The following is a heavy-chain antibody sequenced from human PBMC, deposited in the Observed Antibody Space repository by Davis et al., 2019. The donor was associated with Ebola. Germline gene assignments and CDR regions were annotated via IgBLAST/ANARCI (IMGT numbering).Heavy chain of an antibody. CDR2: IHDSGNT. J-gene: IGHJ5*02. CDR1: GGSISSYY. V-gene: IGHV4-59*01. CDR3: ARVLGEHYYGSGSSTWFDP. D-gene: IGHD3-10*01. Sequence: SETLSLTCNVSGGSISSYYWSWIRQAPGKGLEWIAYIHDSGNTKYNPSLRSRLIISVDRSKNQFSLKLNSVTAADTAVYYCARVLGEHYYGSGSSTWFDPWGQGTLVTVSS.